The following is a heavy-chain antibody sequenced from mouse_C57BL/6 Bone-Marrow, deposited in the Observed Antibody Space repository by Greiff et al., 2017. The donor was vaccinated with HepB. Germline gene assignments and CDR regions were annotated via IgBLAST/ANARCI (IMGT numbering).Heavy chain of an antibody. CDR2: IDPGNGDT. J-gene: IGHJ3*01. D-gene: IGHD1-1*01. CDR3: IAYYYGTPFAY. V-gene: IGHV14-4*01. CDR1: GFNINDDY. Sequence: VQLKQSGAELVRPGASVKLSCTASGFNINDDYMHWVKQRPEQGLEWIGWIDPGNGDTEYASKFQGKATITADTSSNTAYLQLSSLTSEDTAVYYCIAYYYGTPFAYWGQATLVTFSA.